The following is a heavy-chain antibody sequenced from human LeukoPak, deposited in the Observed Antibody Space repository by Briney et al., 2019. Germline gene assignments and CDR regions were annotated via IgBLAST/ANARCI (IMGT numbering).Heavy chain of an antibody. CDR3: ARDRVQLWNYGMDV. CDR2: ISYHGNNE. V-gene: IGHV3-30-3*01. D-gene: IGHD1-1*01. Sequence: GGSLRLSCAASGFTFSSYAMHWVRQGPGKGLEWVGTISYHGNNEYYADSVKGRFTISRDNSKNTLYLQMDSLRTEDTAAYYCARDRVQLWNYGMDVWGQGTTVTVSS. J-gene: IGHJ6*02. CDR1: GFTFSSYA.